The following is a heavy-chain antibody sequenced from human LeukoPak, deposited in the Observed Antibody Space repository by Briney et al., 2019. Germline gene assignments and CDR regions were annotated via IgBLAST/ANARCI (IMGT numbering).Heavy chain of an antibody. V-gene: IGHV4-59*01. CDR2: IYYSGST. CDR1: GGSISSYY. Sequence: SETLSLTCTVSGGSISSYYWSWIRQPPGEGLEWIGYIYYSGSTDYNPSLKSRVTISVDTSKNQFSLKLSSVTAADTAVYYCARGGGYCSGGSCHIDYWGQGTLVTVSS. D-gene: IGHD2-15*01. CDR3: ARGGGYCSGGSCHIDY. J-gene: IGHJ4*02.